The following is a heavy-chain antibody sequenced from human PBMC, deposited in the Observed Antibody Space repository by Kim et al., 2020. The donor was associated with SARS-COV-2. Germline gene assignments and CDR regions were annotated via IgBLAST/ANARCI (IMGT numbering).Heavy chain of an antibody. CDR2: GST. Sequence: GSTNCNPSLKSRVTISVDTSKNQFSLKLSSVTAADTAVYYCSGSNDAFDIWGQGTMVTVSS. J-gene: IGHJ3*02. D-gene: IGHD3-10*01. CDR3: SGSNDAFDI. V-gene: IGHV4-34*01.